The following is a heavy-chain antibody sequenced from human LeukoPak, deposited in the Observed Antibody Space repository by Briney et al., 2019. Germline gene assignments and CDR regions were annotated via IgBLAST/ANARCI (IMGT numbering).Heavy chain of an antibody. CDR1: GFTFSSYA. V-gene: IGHV3-30-3*01. CDR2: ISYDGSNK. CDR3: AREGGYGSGSYLLY. D-gene: IGHD3-10*01. Sequence: PGGSLRLSCAASGFTFSSYAMHWVRQAPGKGLEWVAVISYDGSNKYYADSVKGRFTISRDNSKNTLYLQMNSLRAEDTAVYYCAREGGYGSGSYLLYWGQGTLVTVSS. J-gene: IGHJ4*02.